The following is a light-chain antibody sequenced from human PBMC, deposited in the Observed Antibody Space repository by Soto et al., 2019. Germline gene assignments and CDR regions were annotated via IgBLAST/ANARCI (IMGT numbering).Light chain of an antibody. Sequence: DIQMTQSPSTLSTSVGDRVTITCRASQTIYTWLAWYQQKPGRAPKLLIYDASTLESWVPSRFSGSASGTEFNLTISSLQPEDFATYYCQQVSGYPLSFGGGTKVDIK. J-gene: IGKJ4*01. CDR3: QQVSGYPLS. V-gene: IGKV1-5*01. CDR1: QTIYTW. CDR2: DAS.